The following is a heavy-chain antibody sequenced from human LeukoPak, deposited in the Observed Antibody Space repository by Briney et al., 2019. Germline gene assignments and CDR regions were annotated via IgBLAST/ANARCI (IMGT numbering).Heavy chain of an antibody. J-gene: IGHJ2*01. CDR3: ATHFEYYDSSGYYPLWYFDL. Sequence: PGGSLRLSCSASGFTFTTYGMNWVRQAPGKGLEWVSGIGGSGTRTYYADSVKGRSTISRDNSKNTLYLQMNSLRAEDTALYYCATHFEYYDSSGYYPLWYFDLWGRGTLVTVSS. V-gene: IGHV3-23*01. CDR2: IGGSGTRT. D-gene: IGHD3-22*01. CDR1: GFTFTTYG.